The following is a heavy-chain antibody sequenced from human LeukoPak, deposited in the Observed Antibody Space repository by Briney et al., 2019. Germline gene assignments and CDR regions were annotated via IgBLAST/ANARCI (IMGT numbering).Heavy chain of an antibody. CDR3: ARGDILTGYYYFDY. Sequence: SLKVSCKASGYTFTGYYMHSVRQAPGQGLEWMGWINPKSGGRNYAQKFQGRVTITRCTPIPTAYMELSRLRSDDTAVYYCARGDILTGYYYFDYWGQGTLVTVSS. J-gene: IGHJ4*02. D-gene: IGHD3-9*01. CDR1: GYTFTGYY. V-gene: IGHV1-2*02. CDR2: INPKSGGR.